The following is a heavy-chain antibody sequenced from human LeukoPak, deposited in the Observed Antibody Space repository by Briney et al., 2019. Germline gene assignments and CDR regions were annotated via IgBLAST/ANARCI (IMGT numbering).Heavy chain of an antibody. Sequence: GGSLRLSCAASGFTFSSYGMHWVRQAPGKGLEWVAVISYDGSNKYYADSVKGRFTISRDNSKNTLYLQMNSLRAEDTAVYYCAKAVSGYYDRSVPYGYWGQGTLVTVSS. J-gene: IGHJ4*02. CDR1: GFTFSSYG. V-gene: IGHV3-30*18. CDR2: ISYDGSNK. CDR3: AKAVSGYYDRSVPYGY. D-gene: IGHD3-22*01.